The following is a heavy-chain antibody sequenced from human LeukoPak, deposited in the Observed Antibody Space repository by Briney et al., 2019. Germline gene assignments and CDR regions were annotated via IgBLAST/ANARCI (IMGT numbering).Heavy chain of an antibody. Sequence: GGSLRLSCATSGFTFNNAWMNWVRQAPGKGLEWVGRIKSKGDGGTTDYAAPVKGRFTISRDNSKNTLYLQMNSLRAEDTAVYYCAKVPPILTGAFDIWGQGTMVTVSS. CDR1: GFTFNNAW. J-gene: IGHJ3*02. CDR3: AKVPPILTGAFDI. D-gene: IGHD3-9*01. CDR2: IKSKGDGGTT. V-gene: IGHV3-15*01.